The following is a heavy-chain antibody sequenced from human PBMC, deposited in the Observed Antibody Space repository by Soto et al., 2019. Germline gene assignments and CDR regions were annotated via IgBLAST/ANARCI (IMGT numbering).Heavy chain of an antibody. J-gene: IGHJ4*02. Sequence: PGGSLRLSCAASGFTFSSYSMNWVRQAPGKGLEWVSSISSSSSYIYYADSVKGRFTISRDNAKNSLYLQMNSLRAEDTAVYYCARERRGLYYYDSSGYRGLDYWGQGTLVTAPQ. V-gene: IGHV3-21*01. CDR3: ARERRGLYYYDSSGYRGLDY. CDR1: GFTFSSYS. CDR2: ISSSSSYI. D-gene: IGHD3-22*01.